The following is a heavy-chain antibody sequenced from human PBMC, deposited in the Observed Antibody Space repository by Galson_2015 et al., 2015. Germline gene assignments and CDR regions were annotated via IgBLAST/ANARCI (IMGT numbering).Heavy chain of an antibody. V-gene: IGHV4-59*01. CDR2: SSYNWGS. D-gene: IGHD2-15*01. J-gene: IGHJ2*01. CDR3: ARYSPKDKRHFDL. CDR1: GDSINNYF. Sequence: ETLSLTCTVSGDSINNYFWSWIRQPPGKGLEWIAYSSYNWGSSSNPSLKSRVTMSLDNSKNQFSLRLTSVAATDTAVYYCARYSPKDKRHFDLWGRGTLVNVPS.